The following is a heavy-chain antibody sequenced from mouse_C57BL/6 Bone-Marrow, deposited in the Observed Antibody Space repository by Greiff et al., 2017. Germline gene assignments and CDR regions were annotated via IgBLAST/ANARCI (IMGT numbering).Heavy chain of an antibody. J-gene: IGHJ2*01. V-gene: IGHV14-4*01. CDR1: GFNIKDDY. CDR2: IDPEIGDT. CDR3: SSLDGNYFDF. Sequence: EVQLQQSGAELVRPGASVKLSCTASGFNIKDDYIHWVKQRPEQGLEWIGWIDPEIGDTEYASKFQGKATITSDTSSNTAYLQLSSLTSEDTAVYYCSSLDGNYFDFWGQGPPLTVAS. D-gene: IGHD2-1*01.